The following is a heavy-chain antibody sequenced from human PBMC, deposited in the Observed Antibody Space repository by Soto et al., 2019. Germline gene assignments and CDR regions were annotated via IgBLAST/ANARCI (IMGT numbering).Heavy chain of an antibody. D-gene: IGHD6-6*01. CDR2: ISHNATA. CDR3: ERAESSTSNIGV. J-gene: IGHJ6*02. Sequence: PSETLSLTCTVSGDSVSSGASHWTWIRQSPGKGLEWIGYISHNATADCNPSLKSRVSVSVDTSKNQFSLKLTSATTADTAVYYCERAESSTSNIGVWGQGTTVTVSS. CDR1: GDSVSSGASH. V-gene: IGHV4-61*08.